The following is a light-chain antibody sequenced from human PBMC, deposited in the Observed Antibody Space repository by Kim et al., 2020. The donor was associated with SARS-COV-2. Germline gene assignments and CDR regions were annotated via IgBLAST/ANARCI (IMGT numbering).Light chain of an antibody. CDR3: QQYNTYSYT. CDR1: QSISSW. V-gene: IGKV1-5*03. J-gene: IGKJ2*01. Sequence: DIQMTQSPSTLSASVGDRVTITCRASQSISSWLAWYQQKPGKAPKLLIYKASSLESGVHQGSGSGSGTEFTLTISSLQPDDFATYYCQQYNTYSYTFGQGTKLEI. CDR2: KAS.